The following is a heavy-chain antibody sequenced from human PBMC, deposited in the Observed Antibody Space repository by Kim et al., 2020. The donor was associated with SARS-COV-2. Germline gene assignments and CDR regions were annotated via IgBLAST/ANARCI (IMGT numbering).Heavy chain of an antibody. CDR1: GFTFSSYA. D-gene: IGHD6-19*01. Sequence: GGSLRLSCAASGFTFSSYAMHWVRQAPGKGLEWVAVISYDGSNKYYVDSVKGRFTISRDNSKNTLYLQMNSLSAEDTAVYYCARGMDSSARDAFDIWGQGTMVTVSS. V-gene: IGHV3-30*04. CDR2: ISYDGSNK. CDR3: ARGMDSSARDAFDI. J-gene: IGHJ3*02.